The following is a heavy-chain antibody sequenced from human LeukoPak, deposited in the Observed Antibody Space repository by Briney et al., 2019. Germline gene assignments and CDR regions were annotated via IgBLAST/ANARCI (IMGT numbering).Heavy chain of an antibody. V-gene: IGHV3-74*01. CDR3: ARDYQLLLSWFDP. D-gene: IGHD2-2*01. CDR2: INTDGSST. Sequence: GGSLRLSCAASGFTFSSYWMHWVRQAPGKGLVWVSRINTDGSSTGYADSVKGRFTISRDNAKNTLYLQMNSLRAEDTAVYYCARDYQLLLSWFDPWGQGTLVTVSS. CDR1: GFTFSSYW. J-gene: IGHJ5*02.